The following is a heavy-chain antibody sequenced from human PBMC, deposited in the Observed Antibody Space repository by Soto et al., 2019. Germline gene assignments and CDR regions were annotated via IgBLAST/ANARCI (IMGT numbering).Heavy chain of an antibody. CDR2: ISGSGGST. CDR1: GFTFSSYV. J-gene: IGHJ4*02. V-gene: IGHV3-23*01. Sequence: LRLSCAASGFTFSSYVLSLVRQAPLKGLEWVSTISGSGGSTYYADSVKGRFTISRDNSKNTLYLQMNSLRAEDTAVYYCARICYDFWTKSDRTFDYWGQGTLVTVSA. CDR3: ARICYDFWTKSDRTFDY. D-gene: IGHD3-3*01.